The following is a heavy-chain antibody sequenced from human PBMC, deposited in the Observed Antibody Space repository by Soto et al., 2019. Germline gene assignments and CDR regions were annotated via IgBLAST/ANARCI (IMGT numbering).Heavy chain of an antibody. V-gene: IGHV1-58*01. CDR2: IVVGSGNT. D-gene: IGHD3-22*01. J-gene: IGHJ4*02. CDR3: AADLRYYYDSSGYAGIDY. Sequence: ASVKVSCKASGFTFTSSAVQWVRQARGQRLEWIGWIVVGSGNTNYAQKFQERVTITRDMSTSTAYMELSSLRSEDTAVYYCAADLRYYYDSSGYAGIDYWGQGTLVTVSS. CDR1: GFTFTSSA.